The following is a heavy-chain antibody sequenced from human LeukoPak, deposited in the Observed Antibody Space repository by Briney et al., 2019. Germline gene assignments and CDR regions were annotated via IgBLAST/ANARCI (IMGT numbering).Heavy chain of an antibody. CDR2: INPNSGGT. D-gene: IGHD6-13*01. V-gene: IGHV1-2*02. Sequence: GASVKVSCKASGYTFTGYYMHWVRQAPGQGLEWMGWINPNSGGTSYAQKFQGRVTMTRDTSINTTYMELSRLKSDDTAVYYCARDVRRNNSSHIDCWGQGALVTVSS. J-gene: IGHJ4*02. CDR1: GYTFTGYY. CDR3: ARDVRRNNSSHIDC.